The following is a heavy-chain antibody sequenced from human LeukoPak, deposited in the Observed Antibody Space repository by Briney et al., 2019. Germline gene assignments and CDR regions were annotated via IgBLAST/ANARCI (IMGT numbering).Heavy chain of an antibody. Sequence: GGSLRLSCAASGFTFSGYAMSWVRQAPGEGLEWVSTISVTANSTYYAVSVKGRFTISRDNSKNTLYLQMNSLRAEDTAVYYCAKARTYGDYDQDYFDYWGQGTLVTVSS. V-gene: IGHV3-23*01. J-gene: IGHJ4*02. CDR2: ISVTANST. CDR1: GFTFSGYA. D-gene: IGHD4-17*01. CDR3: AKARTYGDYDQDYFDY.